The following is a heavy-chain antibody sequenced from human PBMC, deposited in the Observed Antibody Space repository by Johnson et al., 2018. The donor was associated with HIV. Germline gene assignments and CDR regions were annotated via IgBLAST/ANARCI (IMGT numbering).Heavy chain of an antibody. D-gene: IGHD3-3*01. CDR3: AKPLVPTIFGVVTPEIDAFDI. CDR2: LYSGGST. V-gene: IGHV3-53*01. J-gene: IGHJ3*02. Sequence: VQLVESGGGLIQPGGSLRVSCAPSGFTVINNYMSWVRQAPGKGLEWVSTLYSGGSTYYAVSVKGRFPISRDNSKNTLYLQMNILTADDTAVYYCAKPLVPTIFGVVTPEIDAFDIWGQGTMVTVSS. CDR1: GFTVINNY.